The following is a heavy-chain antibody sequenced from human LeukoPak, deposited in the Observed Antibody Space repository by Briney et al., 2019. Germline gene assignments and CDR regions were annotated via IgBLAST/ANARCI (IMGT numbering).Heavy chain of an antibody. Sequence: GGSLRLSCVVSAFTFSNYWMSWVRQAPGKGMERVAHTSQDGTKNYYVDSVKGRFTISRDNAKNSLFLQMNSLRAEDTAVYYCATTVAGYPDDYLDYWGQGTLVTVPS. CDR2: TSQDGTKN. J-gene: IGHJ4*02. V-gene: IGHV3-7*01. D-gene: IGHD6-19*01. CDR1: AFTFSNYW. CDR3: ATTVAGYPDDYLDY.